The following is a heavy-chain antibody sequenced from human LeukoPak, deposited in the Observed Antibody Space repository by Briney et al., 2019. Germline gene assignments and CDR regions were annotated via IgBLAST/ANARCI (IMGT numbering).Heavy chain of an antibody. D-gene: IGHD4-23*01. CDR1: GGSISSSSYY. Sequence: SETLSLTCTVSGGSISSSSYYWGWIRQPPGKGLEWIGSIYYGGSSYYNPSLKSRVTMPVDTSKNHFSLKLSSVTAADTAVYYCASHYGGDSGHFDYWGQGTLVTVSS. V-gene: IGHV4-39*02. J-gene: IGHJ4*02. CDR3: ASHYGGDSGHFDY. CDR2: IYYGGSS.